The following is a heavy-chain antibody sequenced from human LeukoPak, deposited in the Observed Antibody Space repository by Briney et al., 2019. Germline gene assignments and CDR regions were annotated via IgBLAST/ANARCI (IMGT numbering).Heavy chain of an antibody. D-gene: IGHD6-19*01. CDR3: AREYSSGWYVVHRYYYYMDV. V-gene: IGHV1-2*02. CDR1: GYTFTGYY. CDR2: INPNSGGT. J-gene: IGHJ6*03. Sequence: GASVKVSCKASGYTFTGYYMHWVRQAPGQGLEWMGWINPNSGGTNYAQKFQGRVTMTRDTSISTAYMELSRLRSDDTAVYYCAREYSSGWYVVHRYYYYMDVWGKGTTVTISS.